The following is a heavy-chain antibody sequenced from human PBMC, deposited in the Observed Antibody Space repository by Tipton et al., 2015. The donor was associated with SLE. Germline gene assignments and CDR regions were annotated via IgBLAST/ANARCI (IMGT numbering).Heavy chain of an antibody. J-gene: IGHJ4*02. CDR3: AGAWQGYCSGGTCYVLDY. CDR2: ISYSETT. V-gene: IGHV4-59*11. Sequence: TLSLTCTVSGGALSSHYWSWIRQPPGKGLEWIWYISYSETTNYNPSLKSRVTISVDTSKNQFSLKLRSVTAADTAVYYCAGAWQGYCSGGTCYVLDYWGQGTLVTVSS. D-gene: IGHD2-15*01. CDR1: GGALSSHY.